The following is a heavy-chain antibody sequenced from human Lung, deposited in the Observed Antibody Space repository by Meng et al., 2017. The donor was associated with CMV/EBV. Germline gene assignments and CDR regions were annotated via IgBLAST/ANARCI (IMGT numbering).Heavy chain of an antibody. CDR2: ISSSSSYI. D-gene: IGHD3-22*01. CDR3: ARTTYYYDSSGYYD. V-gene: IGHV3-21*01. J-gene: IGHJ4*02. Sequence: RGGLGGGLAKHGVSLRLSCAASGFTFSSDSMNWVRQAPGKGLEWVSSISSSSSYIYYADSVKGRFTISRDNAKNSLYLQMNSLRAEDTAVYYCARTTYYYDSSGYYDWGQGTLVTVSS. CDR1: GFTFSSDS.